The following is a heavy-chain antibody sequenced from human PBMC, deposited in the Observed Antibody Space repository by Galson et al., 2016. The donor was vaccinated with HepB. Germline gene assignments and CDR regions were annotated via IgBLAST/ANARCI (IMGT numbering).Heavy chain of an antibody. J-gene: IGHJ3*02. V-gene: IGHV3-13*01. CDR1: GFSFSIYG. CDR2: IGTAGDT. D-gene: IGHD3-16*01. CDR3: ASHLGGSSLDPFDI. Sequence: SLRLSCAASGFSFSIYGMHWVRQATGKGLEWVSAIGTAGDTYYPGAVKGRFTISRENAKNSLYLQMNSLRAGDTASYYCASHLGGSSLDPFDIWGRGTMVTVSS.